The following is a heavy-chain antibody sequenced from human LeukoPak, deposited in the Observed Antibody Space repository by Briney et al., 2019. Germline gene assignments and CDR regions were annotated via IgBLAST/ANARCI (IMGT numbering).Heavy chain of an antibody. CDR1: GFTFSSYS. V-gene: IGHV3-21*01. CDR2: ISSSSYI. D-gene: IGHD3-10*01. CDR3: ARDNAPFGEGGGY. J-gene: IGHJ4*02. Sequence: PGGSLRLSCAASGFTFSSYSMNWVRQAPGKGLEWVSSISSSSYIYYADSVKGRFTISRDNAKNSLYLQMNSLRAEDTAVYYCARDNAPFGEGGGYWGQGTLVTVSS.